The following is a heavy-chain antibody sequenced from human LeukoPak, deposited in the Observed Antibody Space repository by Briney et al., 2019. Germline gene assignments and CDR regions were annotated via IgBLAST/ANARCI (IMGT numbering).Heavy chain of an antibody. J-gene: IGHJ4*02. CDR3: ARHAPHSSGWYVVFDY. V-gene: IGHV4-38-2*01. Sequence: SETLSLTCVVSGYSIRNGDYWGWIRQSPGKGLEWIGNIYYSGSTYYNPSLKSRVTISVDTSKNQFSLKLSSVTAADTAVYYCARHAPHSSGWYVVFDYWGQGTQVTVAS. CDR2: IYYSGST. CDR1: GYSIRNGDY. D-gene: IGHD6-19*01.